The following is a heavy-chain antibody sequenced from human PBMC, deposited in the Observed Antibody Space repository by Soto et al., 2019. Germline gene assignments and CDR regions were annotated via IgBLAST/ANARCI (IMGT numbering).Heavy chain of an antibody. J-gene: IGHJ6*02. Sequence: QVQLVQSGAAVKKPGASVKVSCKASGYTFTSYGFSWVRQAPGQGLEWMGWISAYNGNTNYAQKRQCRVTTTTDTSTSTAYMELRSLRSDDTAVYYCASYHLNSYYYGMDVWGQGTTVTVSS. CDR2: ISAYNGNT. CDR3: ASYHLNSYYYGMDV. V-gene: IGHV1-18*01. CDR1: GYTFTSYG.